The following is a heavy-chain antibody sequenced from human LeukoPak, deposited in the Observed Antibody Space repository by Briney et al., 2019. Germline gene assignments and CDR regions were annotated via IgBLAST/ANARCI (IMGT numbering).Heavy chain of an antibody. Sequence: GGSLRLSCAASGLTFSGYDMHWVRQAPGKGLEWVAVISNDGSKKYYADSVKGRFTISRDNSKNTLSLQVSSLRAEDTAVYYCANDRYSYAFEYSDSWGQGTLVTVSS. CDR2: ISNDGSKK. CDR3: ANDRYSYAFEYSDS. V-gene: IGHV3-30*18. J-gene: IGHJ4*02. D-gene: IGHD5-18*01. CDR1: GLTFSGYD.